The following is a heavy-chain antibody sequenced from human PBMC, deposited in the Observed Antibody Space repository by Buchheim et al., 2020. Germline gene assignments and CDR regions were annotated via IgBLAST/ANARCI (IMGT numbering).Heavy chain of an antibody. J-gene: IGHJ3*02. CDR2: IHPSDSDA. CDR3: VRHLAADDAFEI. Sequence: EVQLVQSGAEVKKPGESLRISCKGSGFSFISYWIGWVRQTPGKGLEWMGIIHPSDSDARYSPSFQGQVTFSADQSVSTAYLQWSSLRAADTAIYYCVRHLAADDAFEIWGQGT. D-gene: IGHD6-13*01. CDR1: GFSFISYW. V-gene: IGHV5-51*01.